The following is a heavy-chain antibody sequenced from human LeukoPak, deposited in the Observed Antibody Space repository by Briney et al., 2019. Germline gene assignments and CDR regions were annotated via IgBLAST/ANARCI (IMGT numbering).Heavy chain of an antibody. V-gene: IGHV4-34*01. J-gene: IGHJ4*02. CDR1: GGSFSGYY. CDR2: INHSGST. D-gene: IGHD3-10*01. CDR3: ARNPHYYGSGSYSDY. Sequence: SETLSLTCAVYGGSFSGYYWSWIRQPPGKGLEWIGEINHSGSTNYNPSLKSRVTISVDTSKNQFSLKLSSMTAADTAVYYCARNPHYYGSGSYSDYWGQGTLVTVSS.